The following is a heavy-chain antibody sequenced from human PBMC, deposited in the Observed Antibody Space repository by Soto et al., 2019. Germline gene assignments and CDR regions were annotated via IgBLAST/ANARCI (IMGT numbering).Heavy chain of an antibody. CDR1: GFTFSRYG. CDR2: ISYDGSNK. Sequence: PGGSLRLSCAASGFTFSRYGMHWVRQAPGKGLEWVAVISYDGSNKYYADSVKGRFTISRDNSKNTLYLQMNSLRAEDTAVYYCAKSAAGTGNFDYWGQGTLVTVSS. J-gene: IGHJ4*02. CDR3: AKSAAGTGNFDY. D-gene: IGHD6-13*01. V-gene: IGHV3-30*18.